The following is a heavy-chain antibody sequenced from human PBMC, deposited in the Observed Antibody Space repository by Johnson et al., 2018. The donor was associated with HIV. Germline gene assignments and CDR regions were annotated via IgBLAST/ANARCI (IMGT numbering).Heavy chain of an antibody. V-gene: IGHV3-66*02. CDR3: AREGTYEPLHRIYDYGDYPAFDI. Sequence: VQLVESGGGLFQPGGSLRLSCAASGFTVSNNYMNWVRPAPGKGLEWVSLIYRDNSTYYADSVKGRFTISRDNSKNTLYLQMNSLRAEDTAVYYCAREGTYEPLHRIYDYGDYPAFDIWGRGTVVTVFS. CDR1: GFTVSNNY. CDR2: IYRDNST. D-gene: IGHD4-17*01. J-gene: IGHJ3*02.